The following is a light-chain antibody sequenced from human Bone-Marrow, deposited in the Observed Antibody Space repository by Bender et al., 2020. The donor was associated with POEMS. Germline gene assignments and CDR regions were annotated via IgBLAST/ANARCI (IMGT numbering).Light chain of an antibody. CDR1: SSDIGAFNY. Sequence: QSALTQPASVSGSPGQSITISCTGTSSDIGAFNYVSWYQQHPGKAPKVMIYGVSNRPSGVSNRFSGSKSGNTASLTISGLQAEDEADYYCCSYVGSSTWLFGGGTKLTIL. V-gene: IGLV2-14*03. J-gene: IGLJ3*02. CDR2: GVS. CDR3: CSYVGSSTWL.